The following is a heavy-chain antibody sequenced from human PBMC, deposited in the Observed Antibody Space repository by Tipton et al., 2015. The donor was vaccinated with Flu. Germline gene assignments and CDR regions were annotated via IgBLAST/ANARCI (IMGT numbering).Heavy chain of an antibody. CDR3: AGGPQGHHEGFVI. CDR2: FSHTGTAI. J-gene: IGHJ3*02. V-gene: IGHV3-11*01. Sequence: SLRLSCAASGFTFRNYYMIWIRQAPGKGLEWISYFSHTGTAIYYADSLRGRITSSRDNGKNSLYLQMDSLRADDTAVYYCAGGPQGHHEGFVIWGQGTMVTVSS. D-gene: IGHD1-14*01. CDR1: GFTFRNYY.